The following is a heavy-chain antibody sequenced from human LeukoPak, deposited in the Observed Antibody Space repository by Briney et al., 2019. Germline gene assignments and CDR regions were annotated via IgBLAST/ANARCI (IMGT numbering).Heavy chain of an antibody. CDR2: ISTSNGDT. Sequence: ASVKVSCKPSGYTFTNYGLSWGRQAPGQGVGGMGWISTSNGDTNYAQKFQGRVTLTTDTSTRTAYMELRSLRSNAAAVYYCARDLFAYYDLLNPLDNWGQGTLVTVSS. CDR1: GYTFTNYG. D-gene: IGHD3-3*01. V-gene: IGHV1-18*01. CDR3: ARDLFAYYDLLNPLDN. J-gene: IGHJ4*02.